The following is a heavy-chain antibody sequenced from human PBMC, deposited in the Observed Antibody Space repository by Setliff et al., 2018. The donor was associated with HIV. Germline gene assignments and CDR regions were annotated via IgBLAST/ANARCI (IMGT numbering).Heavy chain of an antibody. J-gene: IGHJ4*02. Sequence: SETLSLTCAVSGASDISYIWWSWVRQPPGKGLEWIGEVYHTGSTNLNPSLKSRVTISVDTSKNQFSLTLTSVTATDTAVYYCARHRKDDYFLTAYFDSLGQGALVTV. CDR1: GASDISYIW. CDR2: VYHTGST. CDR3: ARHRKDDYFLTAYFDS. D-gene: IGHD4-17*01. V-gene: IGHV4-4*02.